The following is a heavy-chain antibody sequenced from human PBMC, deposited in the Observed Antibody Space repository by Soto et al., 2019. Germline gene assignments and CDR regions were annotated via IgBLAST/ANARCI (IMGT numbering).Heavy chain of an antibody. CDR3: ARGVVVAAQYDY. D-gene: IGHD2-15*01. V-gene: IGHV4-59*01. CDR2: IYYSGST. J-gene: IGHJ4*02. CDR1: GGSISSYY. Sequence: PSETLSLTCTVSGGSISSYYWSWIRQPPGKGLEWIGYIYYSGSTNYNPSLKSRVTISVDTSKNQFSLKLSSVTAADTAVYYCARGVVVAAQYDYWGQGTLVTAPQ.